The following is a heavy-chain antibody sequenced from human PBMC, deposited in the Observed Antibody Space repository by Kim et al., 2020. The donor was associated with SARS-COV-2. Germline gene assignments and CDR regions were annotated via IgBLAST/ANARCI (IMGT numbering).Heavy chain of an antibody. Sequence: SETLSLTCTVAGGSVNVNNYYWGWIRQTPGKGLEWLGSIYYSGRTYYNPSLQSRVTISVDTSKNQFSLTLSSVSATDTAVYYCMRNQYHILRPGQHFFDVNLWGRGTPVTVSS. CDR1: GGSVNVNNYY. D-gene: IGHD6-6*01. CDR2: IYYSGRT. V-gene: IGHV4-39*01. CDR3: MRNQYHILRPGQHFFDVNL. J-gene: IGHJ6*04.